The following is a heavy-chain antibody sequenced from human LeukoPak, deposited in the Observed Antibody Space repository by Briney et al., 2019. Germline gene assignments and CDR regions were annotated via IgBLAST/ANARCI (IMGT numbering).Heavy chain of an antibody. Sequence: ASVKVSCKASGYTFTGYYMHWVRQAPGQGLEWMGRINPNSGGTNYAQKFQGRVTMTRDTSISTAYMELSRLRSDDTAVYYCAKGYCSGGGCKYYFDCWGQGTLVTVSS. J-gene: IGHJ4*02. CDR2: INPNSGGT. D-gene: IGHD2-15*01. V-gene: IGHV1-2*06. CDR1: GYTFTGYY. CDR3: AKGYCSGGGCKYYFDC.